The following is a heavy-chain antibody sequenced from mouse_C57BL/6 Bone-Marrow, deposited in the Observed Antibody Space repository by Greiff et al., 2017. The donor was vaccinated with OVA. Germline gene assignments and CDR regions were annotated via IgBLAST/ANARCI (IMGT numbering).Heavy chain of an antibody. CDR2: IWSGGST. J-gene: IGHJ3*01. V-gene: IGHV2-2*01. CDR3: ARNGLWGRGAWFAY. D-gene: IGHD3-3*01. CDR1: GFSLTSYG. Sequence: QVQLQQSGPGLVQPSQSLSITCTVSGFSLTSYGVHWVRQSPGKGLEWLGVIWSGGSTDYNAAFISRLSISKDNSKSQVFCKMNSLQADDTAIYYCARNGLWGRGAWFAYWGQGTLVTVSA.